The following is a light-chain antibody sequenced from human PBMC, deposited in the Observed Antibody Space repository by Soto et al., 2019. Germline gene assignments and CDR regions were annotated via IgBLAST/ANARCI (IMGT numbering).Light chain of an antibody. CDR3: QQRSTS. Sequence: EIVLTQSPATLSLSPGERATLSCRASQSVRRYLAWYQQKRGQAPRLLIYDASNRATGIPARFSGSGSGTDFTLTISSLEAEDFAVYYCQQRSTSFGGGTKVEIK. J-gene: IGKJ4*01. CDR1: QSVRRY. V-gene: IGKV3-11*01. CDR2: DAS.